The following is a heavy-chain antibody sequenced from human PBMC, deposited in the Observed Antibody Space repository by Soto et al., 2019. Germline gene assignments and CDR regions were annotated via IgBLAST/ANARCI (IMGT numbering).Heavy chain of an antibody. CDR3: ARMGGYDRRPPDH. CDR1: GYSLAPYY. V-gene: IGHV4-59*01. D-gene: IGHD3-22*01. CDR2: IYSSGTT. J-gene: IGHJ4*02. Sequence: QVQLHESGPGLVKPSETLSLTCNVSGYSLAPYYWTWIRQSPGGELEWIGYIYSSGTTKYNPSLKSRVTLSLESSKDQFSLRLNSVTAADTAVYYCARMGGYDRRPPDHWGRGTLVTVSS.